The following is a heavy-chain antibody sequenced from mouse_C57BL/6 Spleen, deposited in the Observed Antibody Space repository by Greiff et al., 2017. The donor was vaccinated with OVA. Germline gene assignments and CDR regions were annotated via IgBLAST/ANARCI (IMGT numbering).Heavy chain of an antibody. CDR3: VRGGTTVVAHFDY. Sequence: EVKLMESGGGLVQPKGSLKLSCAASGFTFNTYAMHWVRQAPGKGLEWVARIRSKRSNYATYYADSVKDRFTISRDDSQSMLYLQMNNLKTEDTAMYYCVRGGTTVVAHFDYWGQGTTLTVSS. CDR2: IRSKRSNYAT. J-gene: IGHJ2*01. D-gene: IGHD1-1*01. CDR1: GFTFNTYA. V-gene: IGHV10-3*01.